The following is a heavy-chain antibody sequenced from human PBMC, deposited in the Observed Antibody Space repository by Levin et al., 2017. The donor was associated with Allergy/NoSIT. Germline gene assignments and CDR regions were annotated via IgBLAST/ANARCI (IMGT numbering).Heavy chain of an antibody. CDR2: ISYDGSNK. CDR1: GFTFSSYA. CDR3: ARAFTVAGTYGTDY. J-gene: IGHJ4*02. D-gene: IGHD6-19*01. V-gene: IGHV3-30*04. Sequence: RAGGSLRLSCAASGFTFSSYAMHWVRQAPGKGLEWVAVISYDGSNKYYADSVKGRFTISRDNSKNTLYLQMNSLRAEDTAVYYCARAFTVAGTYGTDYWGQGTLVTVSS.